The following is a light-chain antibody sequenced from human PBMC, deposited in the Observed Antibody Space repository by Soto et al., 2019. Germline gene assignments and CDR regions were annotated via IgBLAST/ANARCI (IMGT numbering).Light chain of an antibody. CDR1: QSISRS. CDR3: QQYNRWPPIT. V-gene: IGKV3D-15*01. CDR2: DAS. Sequence: EIVLTQSPGTLSVSPGERATLSCRASQSISRSLAWYQQRPGQAPRLLIYDASTRATGVPARFSGSGYGTEFTLTISSLQSEDSAVYYCQQYNRWPPITFGQGTRLDIK. J-gene: IGKJ5*01.